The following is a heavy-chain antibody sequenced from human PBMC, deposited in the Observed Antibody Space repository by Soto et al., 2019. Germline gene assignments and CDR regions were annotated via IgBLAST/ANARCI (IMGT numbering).Heavy chain of an antibody. Sequence: QVQLVESGGGVVQPGRSLRLSCAASGFTFSSYAMHWVRQAPGKGLEWVAVISYDGSNKYYADSVKGRFTISRDNSKNTLYLQMNSLRAEDTAVYYCARGGNYDDSSGYYWQDAFDIWGQGTMVTVSS. CDR2: ISYDGSNK. J-gene: IGHJ3*02. D-gene: IGHD3-22*01. V-gene: IGHV3-30-3*01. CDR1: GFTFSSYA. CDR3: ARGGNYDDSSGYYWQDAFDI.